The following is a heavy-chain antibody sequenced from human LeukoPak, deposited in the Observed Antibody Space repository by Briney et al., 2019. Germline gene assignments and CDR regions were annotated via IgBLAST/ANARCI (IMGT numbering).Heavy chain of an antibody. CDR1: GFTVSSYA. CDR3: AKYCSSTSCHGLH. CDR2: ISVSGGST. V-gene: IGHV3-23*01. D-gene: IGHD2-2*01. Sequence: GGSLRLSCAASGFTVSSYAMSWVRQAPGKGLEWVSGISVSGGSTYYADSVKGRFTISRDNSKNTLYLQMNNLRAEDTALYYCAKYCSSTSCHGLHWGQGTMVTVSS. J-gene: IGHJ3*01.